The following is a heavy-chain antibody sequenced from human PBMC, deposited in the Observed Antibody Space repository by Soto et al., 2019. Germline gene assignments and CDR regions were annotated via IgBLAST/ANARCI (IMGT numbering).Heavy chain of an antibody. CDR3: ARANGDYYYYGMDV. Sequence: GGSLRLSCAASGFTFSSYAMHWVRQAPGKGLEYVSAISSNGGSTYYANTVKGRFTISGDNSKNTLYLQMGSLRDEDMAVYYCARANGDYYYYGMDVWGQGTTVTVSS. CDR2: ISSNGGST. V-gene: IGHV3-64*01. J-gene: IGHJ6*02. CDR1: GFTFSSYA. D-gene: IGHD4-17*01.